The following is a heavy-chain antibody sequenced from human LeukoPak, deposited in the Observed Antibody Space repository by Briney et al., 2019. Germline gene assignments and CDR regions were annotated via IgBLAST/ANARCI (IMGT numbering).Heavy chain of an antibody. D-gene: IGHD7-27*01. CDR2: ISASGDNT. CDR3: AREELGFDY. J-gene: IGHJ4*02. V-gene: IGHV3-23*01. Sequence: GGSLRLSCAASGFSFSSYAMSWVRQAPGKGLEWVSGISASGDNTYYADSVKGRFTISRDNAKNSLYLQMNSLRAEDTAVYYCAREELGFDYWGQGTLVTVSS. CDR1: GFSFSSYA.